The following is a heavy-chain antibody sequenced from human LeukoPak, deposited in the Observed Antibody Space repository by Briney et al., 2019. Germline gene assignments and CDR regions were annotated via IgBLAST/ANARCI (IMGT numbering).Heavy chain of an antibody. CDR3: ARRDYFDY. Sequence: PGGSLRLSCAASGFTFSRYWMGWARQAPGRGLEWVANIKQDGSEKNYVDSVKGRFTISRDNAKNSLYLQMNSLRVEDTAVYYCARRDYFDYWGQGTLVTVSS. V-gene: IGHV3-7*04. CDR1: GFTFSRYW. CDR2: IKQDGSEK. J-gene: IGHJ4*02.